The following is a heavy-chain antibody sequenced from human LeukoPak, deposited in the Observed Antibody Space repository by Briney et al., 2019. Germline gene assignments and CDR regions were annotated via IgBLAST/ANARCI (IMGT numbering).Heavy chain of an antibody. V-gene: IGHV4-59*01. CDR3: TRAGPREYSGCDL. CDR2: VFDSGST. CDR1: GGSISSYW. D-gene: IGHD5-12*01. Sequence: PSETLSLTCTVSGGSISSYWWSWIRQPPGKGLEWIGYVFDSGSTNYNPSLKSRVTVSLDTSKKQFSLKLSSVTAADTAVYYCTRAGPREYSGCDLWGQGTMVTVSS. J-gene: IGHJ3*01.